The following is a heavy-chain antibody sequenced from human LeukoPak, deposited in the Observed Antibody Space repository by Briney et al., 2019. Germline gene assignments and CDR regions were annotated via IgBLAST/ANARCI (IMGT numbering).Heavy chain of an antibody. Sequence: HPGGSLRLSCAASGFTLSSFTMHWVRHNPGKGLEWVAVISYDESQKWYADSVKGRFTISRDISKNTLFLEMDSLRGEDTAVYYCARAYDSSWHNFDYWGQGSLVTVSS. J-gene: IGHJ4*02. CDR2: ISYDESQK. CDR1: GFTLSSFT. CDR3: ARAYDSSWHNFDY. V-gene: IGHV3-30-3*01. D-gene: IGHD6-13*01.